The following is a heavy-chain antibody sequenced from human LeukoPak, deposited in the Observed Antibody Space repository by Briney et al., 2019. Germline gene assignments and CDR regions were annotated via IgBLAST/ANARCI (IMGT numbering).Heavy chain of an antibody. D-gene: IGHD1-26*01. CDR3: ARFAVGAQGDGGGGSLYYFDY. V-gene: IGHV4-34*01. J-gene: IGHJ4*02. Sequence: PSETLSLTCAVYGGSFSGYYWSWIRQPPGKGLEWIGEINHSGSTNYNPSLKSRVTISVDTSKNQFALKLSSVTAADTAVYYCARFAVGAQGDGGGGSLYYFDYWGQGTLVTVSS. CDR2: INHSGST. CDR1: GGSFSGYY.